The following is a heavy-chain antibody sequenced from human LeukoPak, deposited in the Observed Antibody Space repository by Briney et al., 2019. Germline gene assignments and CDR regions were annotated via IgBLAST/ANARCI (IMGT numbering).Heavy chain of an antibody. CDR2: ISSSSSYI. Sequence: GWSLRLSCAASGFTFSGYSMNWVRQAPGRELDWVSSISSSSSYIYYADSVKGRFNISRDNAKNSLYLQVSILRDEDTVVCFCARVSRGSEYCGQGTLVTVSS. CDR1: GFTFSGYS. D-gene: IGHD3-10*01. CDR3: ARVSRGSEY. J-gene: IGHJ4*02. V-gene: IGHV3-21*01.